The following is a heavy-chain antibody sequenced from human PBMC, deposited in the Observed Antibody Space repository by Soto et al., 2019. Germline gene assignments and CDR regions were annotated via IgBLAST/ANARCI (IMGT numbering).Heavy chain of an antibody. CDR2: IKSKTDGGTT. V-gene: IGHV3-15*01. Sequence: GGSLRLSCAASGFTFSNAWMSWVRQAPGKGLEWVGRIKSKTDGGTTDYAAPVKGRFTISRDDSKNTLYLQMNSLKTGDTAVYYCTTAPSITIFGVVRSTYYYYGMDVWGQGTTVTVSS. CDR1: GFTFSNAW. D-gene: IGHD3-3*01. J-gene: IGHJ6*02. CDR3: TTAPSITIFGVVRSTYYYYGMDV.